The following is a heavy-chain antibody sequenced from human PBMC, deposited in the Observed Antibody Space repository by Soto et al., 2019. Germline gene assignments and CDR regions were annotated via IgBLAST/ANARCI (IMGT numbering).Heavy chain of an antibody. CDR2: IIPILGIA. V-gene: IGHV1-69*02. CDR3: GRDLRDWYSGSYSYDY. Sequence: SVKVSCKASGGTFSSYTISWVRQAPGQGLEWMGRIIPILGIANYAQKFQGRVTITADKSTSTAYMELSSLRAEDTAVYYCGRDLRDWYSGSYSYDYWGQGTLVTVSS. D-gene: IGHD1-26*01. CDR1: GGTFSSYT. J-gene: IGHJ4*02.